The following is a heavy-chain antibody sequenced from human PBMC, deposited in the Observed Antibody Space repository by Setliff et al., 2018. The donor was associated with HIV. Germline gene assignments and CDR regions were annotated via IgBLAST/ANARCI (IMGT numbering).Heavy chain of an antibody. D-gene: IGHD2-15*01. CDR2: IYQTGTT. V-gene: IGHV4-38-2*01. CDR1: GFSINSGYY. CDR3: ARGSGRFCSGGRCSGFDY. J-gene: IGHJ4*02. Sequence: PSETLSLTCAVSGFSINSGYYWGWIRQPPGKGLEWIGSIYQTGTTYYNPSLKSRVTISVDTSQNQFSLRLSSVTAADTAVYYCARGSGRFCSGGRCSGFDYWGQGTLVTVSS.